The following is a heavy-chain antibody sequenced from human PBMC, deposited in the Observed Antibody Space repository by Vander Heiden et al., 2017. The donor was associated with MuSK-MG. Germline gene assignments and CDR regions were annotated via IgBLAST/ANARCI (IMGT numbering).Heavy chain of an antibody. Sequence: EVQLVQSGAEVKKPGESLKISCKGSGYSFPRYWIGGVRQMPGKGLEWMWIIYPGDSDTRYRPSFQGQVTISADKSISTAYLQWSSLKASDTAMYYCARRSRGSSGWDDAFDIWGQGTMVTVSS. CDR3: ARRSRGSSGWDDAFDI. J-gene: IGHJ3*02. D-gene: IGHD6-19*01. CDR1: GYSFPRYW. CDR2: IYPGDSDT. V-gene: IGHV5-51*01.